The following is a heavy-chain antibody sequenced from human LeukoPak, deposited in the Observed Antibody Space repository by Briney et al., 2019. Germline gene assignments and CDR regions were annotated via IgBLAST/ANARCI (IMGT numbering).Heavy chain of an antibody. CDR3: ASEIYSGSTGDY. CDR1: GGSFSGYY. D-gene: IGHD1-26*01. J-gene: IGHJ4*02. CDR2: INHSAST. Sequence: SETLSLTCAVYGGSFSGYYWSWIRQPPGKGLEWIGEINHSASTNYNPSLKSRVTISVDTSKNQFSLKLSSVTAADTAVYYCASEIYSGSTGDYWGQGTLVTVSS. V-gene: IGHV4-34*01.